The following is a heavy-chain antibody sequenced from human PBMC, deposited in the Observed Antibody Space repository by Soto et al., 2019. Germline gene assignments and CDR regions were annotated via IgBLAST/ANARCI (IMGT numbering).Heavy chain of an antibody. Sequence: EVQLVESGGGLVQPGGSLRLSCAASGFTFSDHYIDWVRQAPGKGLEWVGRTRNKANSYSTEYAESVKGRFTISRDGLKNSLYLQMNSLKIQDTALYYCVRAWYDIAWNLDYCGLGTLVTVSS. CDR2: TRNKANSYST. V-gene: IGHV3-72*01. J-gene: IGHJ4*02. CDR1: GFTFSDHY. D-gene: IGHD1-1*01. CDR3: VRAWYDIAWNLDY.